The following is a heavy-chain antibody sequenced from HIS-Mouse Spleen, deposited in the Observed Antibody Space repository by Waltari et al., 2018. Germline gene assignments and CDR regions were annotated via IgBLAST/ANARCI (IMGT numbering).Heavy chain of an antibody. CDR2: IDHSGDT. CDR3: ASSEITIAAPSYYFDY. V-gene: IGHV4-38-2*02. D-gene: IGHD6-6*01. CDR1: GYSISSGYY. J-gene: IGHJ4*02. Sequence: QVQLQESGPGLVKPSETLSLTCTVSGYSISSGYYWGWIRQPPGKGLEWIGSIDHSGDTYYNPALKGRVPISVDTAKNQFSLKLSSVTAADTAVYYCASSEITIAAPSYYFDYWGQGTLVTVSS.